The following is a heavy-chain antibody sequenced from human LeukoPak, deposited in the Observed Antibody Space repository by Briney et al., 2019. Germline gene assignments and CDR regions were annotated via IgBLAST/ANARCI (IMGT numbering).Heavy chain of an antibody. D-gene: IGHD6-19*01. Sequence: GGSLRLSCAASGFTFSSYWMHWVRQAPGKGLVWVSRINSDGSSTSYADSVKGRFTISRDDAKNTLYLQMNSLRAEDTAVYYCARDIAVAGTVGYWGQGTLVTVSS. CDR3: ARDIAVAGTVGY. J-gene: IGHJ4*02. V-gene: IGHV3-74*01. CDR1: GFTFSSYW. CDR2: INSDGSST.